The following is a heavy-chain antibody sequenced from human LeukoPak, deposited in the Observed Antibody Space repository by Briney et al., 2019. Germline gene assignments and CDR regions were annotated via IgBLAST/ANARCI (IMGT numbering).Heavy chain of an antibody. CDR1: GFIFSYHD. V-gene: IGHV3-64*02. Sequence: GGSLRLSXAASGFIFSYHDMHWVRQAPGKGLEFVSSIGAAGAHTFYAGSVKGRFTISRDNFQSTMYLQMDGLRPEDSAVYYCARELGGTKTGGFDIWGQGTVVTVSS. CDR2: IGAAGAHT. CDR3: ARELGGTKTGGFDI. D-gene: IGHD1-14*01. J-gene: IGHJ3*02.